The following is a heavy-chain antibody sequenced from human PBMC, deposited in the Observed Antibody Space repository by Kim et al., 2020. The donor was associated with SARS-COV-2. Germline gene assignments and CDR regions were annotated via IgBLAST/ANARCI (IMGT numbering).Heavy chain of an antibody. CDR1: GFTFNTYS. CDR2: VSGGSDTT. Sequence: GGSLRLSCAGSGFTFNTYSMTWVRQAPGKGLEWLSSVSGGSDTTDYADSVKGRFTISRDNAKNSLYLQMNSLRDEDTGVYYCAREGGDTPIHETGYWGQG. J-gene: IGHJ4*02. D-gene: IGHD2-15*01. CDR3: AREGGDTPIHETGY. V-gene: IGHV3-48*02.